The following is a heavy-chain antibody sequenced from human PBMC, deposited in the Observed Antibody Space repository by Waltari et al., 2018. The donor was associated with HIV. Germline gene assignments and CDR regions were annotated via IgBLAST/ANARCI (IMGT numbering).Heavy chain of an antibody. CDR3: ARGGDTAMALDY. CDR2: IYYSGST. Sequence: ISSGGYYWSWIRQHPGKGLEWIGYIYYSGSTYYNPSLKSRVTISVDTSKNQFSLKLSSVTAADTAVYYCARGGDTAMALDYWGQGTLVTVSS. CDR1: ISSGGYY. D-gene: IGHD5-18*01. V-gene: IGHV4-31*02. J-gene: IGHJ4*02.